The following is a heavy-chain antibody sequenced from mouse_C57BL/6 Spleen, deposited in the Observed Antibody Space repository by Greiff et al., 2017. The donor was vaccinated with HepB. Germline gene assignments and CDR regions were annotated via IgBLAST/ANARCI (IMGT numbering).Heavy chain of an antibody. J-gene: IGHJ1*03. CDR2: IRSKSNNYAT. CDR1: GFSFNTYA. D-gene: IGHD1-1*01. Sequence: EVMLVESGGGLVQPKGSLKLSCAASGFSFNTYAMNWVRQAPGKGLEWVARIRSKSNNYATYYADSVKDRFTISRDDSESMLYLQMNNLKTEDTAMYYGVRQGGFITPRYFDVWGTGTTVTVSS. V-gene: IGHV10-1*01. CDR3: VRQGGFITPRYFDV.